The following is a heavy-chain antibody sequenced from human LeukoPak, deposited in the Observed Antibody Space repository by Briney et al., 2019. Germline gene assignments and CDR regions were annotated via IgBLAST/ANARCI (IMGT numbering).Heavy chain of an antibody. CDR3: ASCIPAAGTCPFDY. D-gene: IGHD6-13*01. CDR2: INPNSGGT. CDR1: GYTFTGYY. Sequence: GASVKVSCKASGYTFTGYYMHWVRQAPGQGLEWMGWINPNSGGTNYAQKFQGRVTMTRDTSISTAYMELSRLRSDDTAVYYCASCIPAAGTCPFDYWGQGTLVTVSS. V-gene: IGHV1-2*02. J-gene: IGHJ4*02.